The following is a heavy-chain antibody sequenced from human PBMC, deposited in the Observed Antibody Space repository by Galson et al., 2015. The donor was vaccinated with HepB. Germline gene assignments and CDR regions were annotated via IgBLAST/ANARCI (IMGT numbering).Heavy chain of an antibody. J-gene: IGHJ2*01. CDR3: AREGVWCSSTSCYTLYFDL. D-gene: IGHD2-2*02. V-gene: IGHV6-1*01. CDR1: GDSVSSNSAA. Sequence: CAISGDSVSSNSAAWNWIRQSPSRGLEWLGRTYYRSKWYNDYAVSVKSRITINPDTSKNQFSLQLNSATPEDTAVYYCAREGVWCSSTSCYTLYFDLWGRGTLVTVSS. CDR2: TYYRSKWYN.